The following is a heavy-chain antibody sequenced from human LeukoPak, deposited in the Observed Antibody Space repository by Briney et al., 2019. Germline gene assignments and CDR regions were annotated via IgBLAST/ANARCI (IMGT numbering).Heavy chain of an antibody. D-gene: IGHD3-16*01. V-gene: IGHV3-23*01. CDR2: ISGSGGST. Sequence: GGSLRLSCAASGFTFSSYAMSWVRQAPGKGLEWVSAISGSGGSTYYADSVKGRFTISRDNSKNTLYLLMNSLRAEDTAVYYCAKPLGLRLGELYFDYWGQGTLVTVSS. CDR3: AKPLGLRLGELYFDY. J-gene: IGHJ4*02. CDR1: GFTFSSYA.